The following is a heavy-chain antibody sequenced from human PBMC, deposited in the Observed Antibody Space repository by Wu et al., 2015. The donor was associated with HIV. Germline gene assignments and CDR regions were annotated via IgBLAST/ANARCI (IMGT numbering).Heavy chain of an antibody. D-gene: IGHD1-26*01. CDR3: ARTPSISYYLHYVDY. Sequence: QVQLVQSGAEVKKPGSSVKVSCKAAGDTFSSHGISWVRQAPGQGLEWMGRIIPVFGTTNYAQKFQGRVTITADQSTSTAYMELSSLRSGDTAIYYCARTPSISYYLHYVDYWGQGTLVTVSS. CDR1: GDTFSSHG. CDR2: IIPVFGTT. J-gene: IGHJ4*02. V-gene: IGHV1-69*15.